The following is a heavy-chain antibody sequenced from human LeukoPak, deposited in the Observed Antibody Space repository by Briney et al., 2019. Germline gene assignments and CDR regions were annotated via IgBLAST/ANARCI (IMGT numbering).Heavy chain of an antibody. CDR3: ARGLGYCSGGGCYSNYMDV. Sequence: SVKVSCKASGGTFSSDAMSWVRQAPGQGLEWMGGIIPIFGAPNYAQKLQGRATITADESTSTAYMELSSLTSEDTAVYYCARGLGYCSGGGCYSNYMDVWGKGTTVTISS. J-gene: IGHJ6*03. CDR1: GGTFSSDA. D-gene: IGHD2-15*01. V-gene: IGHV1-69*13. CDR2: IIPIFGAP.